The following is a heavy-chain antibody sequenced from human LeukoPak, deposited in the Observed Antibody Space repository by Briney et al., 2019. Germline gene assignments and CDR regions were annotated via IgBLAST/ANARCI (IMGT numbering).Heavy chain of an antibody. V-gene: IGHV6-1*01. CDR2: TYYRSKWYN. CDR3: ARGIRAGTYYDFWSGSDV. Sequence: SQTLSLTCAISGDSVSSNSAAWNWIRQSPSRGLEWLGRTYYRSKWYNDYAVSVKSRITINPDTSKNQFSLQLNSVTPEDTAVYYCARGIRAGTYYDFWSGSDVWGKGTTVTVSS. CDR1: GDSVSSNSAA. D-gene: IGHD3-3*01. J-gene: IGHJ6*04.